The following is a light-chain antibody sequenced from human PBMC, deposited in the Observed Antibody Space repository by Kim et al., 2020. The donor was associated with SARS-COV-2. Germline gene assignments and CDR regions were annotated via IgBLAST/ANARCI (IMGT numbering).Light chain of an antibody. CDR2: GNS. J-gene: IGLJ2*01. V-gene: IGLV1-40*01. CDR3: QSYDSSLSGSV. CDR1: SSNIGAGYD. Sequence: QRVTISCTASSSNIGAGYDVHWYQQLPGTAPNLLIYGNSNRPSGVPDRFSGSKSGTSASLAITGLQAEDEADYYCQSYDSSLSGSVFGGGTKLTVL.